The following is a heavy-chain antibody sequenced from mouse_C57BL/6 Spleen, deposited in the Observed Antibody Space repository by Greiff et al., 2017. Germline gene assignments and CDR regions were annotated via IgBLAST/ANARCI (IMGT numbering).Heavy chain of an antibody. D-gene: IGHD2-4*01. CDR1: GFTFSNYW. V-gene: IGHV6-3*01. Sequence: EVKLMESGGGLVQPGGSMKLSCVASGFTFSNYWMNWVRQSPEKGLEWVAQIRLKSDNYATHYAESVKGRFTISRDDSKSSVYLQMNNLRAEDTGIYYCTDYEDFDYWGQGTTLTVSS. CDR3: TDYEDFDY. J-gene: IGHJ2*01. CDR2: IRLKSDNYAT.